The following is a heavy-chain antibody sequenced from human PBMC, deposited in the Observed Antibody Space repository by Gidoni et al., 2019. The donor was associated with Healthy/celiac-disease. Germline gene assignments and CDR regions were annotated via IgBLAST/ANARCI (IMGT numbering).Heavy chain of an antibody. CDR1: GDSVSSHSAA. V-gene: IGHV6-1*01. J-gene: IGHJ4*02. CDR2: TYYRSKWYN. CDR3: ARRDYYDSSGYFDY. Sequence: QVLLQQSGPGLVKPSQPLPLTCSISGDSVSSHSAAWNWIRQSPSRGLEWLGRTYYRSKWYNDYAVSVKSRITINPDTSKNQFSLQLNSVTPEDTAVYYCARRDYYDSSGYFDYWGQGTLVTVSS. D-gene: IGHD3-22*01.